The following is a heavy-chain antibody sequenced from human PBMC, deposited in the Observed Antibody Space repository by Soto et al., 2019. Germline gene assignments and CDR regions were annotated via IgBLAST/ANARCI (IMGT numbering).Heavy chain of an antibody. J-gene: IGHJ6*03. CDR2: IYYSGST. CDR1: GGSISSYY. Sequence: PSETLSLTCTVSGGSISSYYWSWIRQPPGKGLEWIGYIYYSGSTNYNPSLKSRVTISVDTSKNQFSLKLSSVTAADTAVYYCARESGFYDFWSGSPPHYYYYMDVWGKGTTVTVS. V-gene: IGHV4-59*01. D-gene: IGHD3-3*01. CDR3: ARESGFYDFWSGSPPHYYYYMDV.